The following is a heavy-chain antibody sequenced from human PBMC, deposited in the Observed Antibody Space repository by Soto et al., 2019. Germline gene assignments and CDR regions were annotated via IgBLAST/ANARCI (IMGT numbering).Heavy chain of an antibody. V-gene: IGHV1-2*02. CDR3: GRGRSGQIVVFY. Sequence: SVKVSCKASGYTFTGHYIHWVRQAPEQGPEWMGEIGPESGATRYAQKLQGRVTMTRDTSITTVYMELKNLSPDDTAVYYCGRGRSGQIVVFYWGQGTPLTVS. CDR2: IGPESGAT. J-gene: IGHJ4*02. D-gene: IGHD1-26*01. CDR1: GYTFTGHY.